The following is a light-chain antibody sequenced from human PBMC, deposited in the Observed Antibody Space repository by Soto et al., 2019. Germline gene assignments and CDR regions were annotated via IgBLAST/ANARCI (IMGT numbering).Light chain of an antibody. V-gene: IGLV2-23*02. J-gene: IGLJ1*01. Sequence: QSVLTQPASVSGSPGQSITISCTGTSSDFGNYNLVSWYQQHPGKVPKLILFEVNKRPSGVSGRFSGSKSGNTASPTISGLQAEDEADYYCCSFTSSNTHVFGTGTKVTAL. CDR3: CSFTSSNTHV. CDR2: EVN. CDR1: SSDFGNYNL.